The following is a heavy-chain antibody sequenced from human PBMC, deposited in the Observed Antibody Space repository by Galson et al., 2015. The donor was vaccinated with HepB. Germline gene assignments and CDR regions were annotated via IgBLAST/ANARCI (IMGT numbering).Heavy chain of an antibody. CDR1: GFTFSSYA. CDR3: ARVKGIYGAFDI. D-gene: IGHD2/OR15-2a*01. J-gene: IGHJ3*02. Sequence: SLRLSCAASGFTFSSYAMSWVRQAPGKGLEWVSGISASGGSTYNADSVKGRFTISRDSSKDTLYLQMSSLRDEDTAVYYCARVKGIYGAFDIWGQGTMVTVSS. CDR2: ISASGGST. V-gene: IGHV3-23*01.